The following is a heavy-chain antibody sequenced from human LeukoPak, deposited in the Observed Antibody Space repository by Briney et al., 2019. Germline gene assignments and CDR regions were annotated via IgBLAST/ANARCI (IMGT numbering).Heavy chain of an antibody. J-gene: IGHJ4*02. D-gene: IGHD3-10*01. V-gene: IGHV3-21*01. CDR3: ARDLNSYYYGSGSFDY. CDR2: ITSSNNYI. Sequence: GGSLRLSCAGSGFTFSTYSMNWVRQAPGKGLEWVSSITSSNNYIYYADSMKGRFTISRDNSKNTLYLQMNSLRAEDTAVYYCARDLNSYYYGSGSFDYWGQGTLVTVSS. CDR1: GFTFSTYS.